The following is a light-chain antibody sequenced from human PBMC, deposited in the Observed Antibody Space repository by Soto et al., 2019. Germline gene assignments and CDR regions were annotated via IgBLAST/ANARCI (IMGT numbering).Light chain of an antibody. Sequence: DIQMTQSPSTRLPLVGERVTITCRAGQSIGSWLAWYQQKPGKAPKLLIYDASSLESGVPSRFSGSGSGTEFTLTISSLQPDDFATYYCQQYNSYLYTFGQGTKLEIK. CDR2: DAS. CDR1: QSIGSW. CDR3: QQYNSYLYT. V-gene: IGKV1-5*01. J-gene: IGKJ2*01.